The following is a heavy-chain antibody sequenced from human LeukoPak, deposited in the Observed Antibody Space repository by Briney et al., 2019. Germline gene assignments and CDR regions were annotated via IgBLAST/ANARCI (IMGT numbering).Heavy chain of an antibody. CDR3: TRLESGMDV. V-gene: IGHV3-73*01. J-gene: IGHJ6*04. Sequence: GGSLRLSCAASGFGFSGSALHWVRQASGKGLEWVGRIKSKANNYATAYAASVNGRFTVSRDDSKNTAYLQMNSLKTEDTAVYYCTRLESGMDVWGRGTTVTVSS. CDR2: IKSKANNYAT. CDR1: GFGFSGSA. D-gene: IGHD1-1*01.